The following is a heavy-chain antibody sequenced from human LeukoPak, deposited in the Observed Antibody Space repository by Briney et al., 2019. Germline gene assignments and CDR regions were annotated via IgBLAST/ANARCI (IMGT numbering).Heavy chain of an antibody. D-gene: IGHD2-2*01. J-gene: IGHJ6*03. CDR3: ARDGAYQLPSSPRYYYYYMDV. Sequence: SQTLSLTCTVSGSSVSSGIYYWSWIRQPAGKGLEWIGRIYTSGSTNYSPSLRSRVTISVDTSKNQFSLKLSSVTAADTAVYYCARDGAYQLPSSPRYYYYYMDVWGKGTTVTVSS. V-gene: IGHV4-61*02. CDR2: IYTSGST. CDR1: GSSVSSGIYY.